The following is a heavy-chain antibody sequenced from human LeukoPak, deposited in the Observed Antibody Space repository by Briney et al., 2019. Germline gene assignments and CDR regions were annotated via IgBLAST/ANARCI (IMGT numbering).Heavy chain of an antibody. J-gene: IGHJ3*02. D-gene: IGHD1-26*01. CDR1: GFTFSSYA. V-gene: IGHV3-23*01. CDR3: ARDRIVGPYGENAFDI. CDR2: ISGSGGST. Sequence: GGSLRLSCAASGFTFSSYAMSWVRQAPGKGLEWVSAISGSGGSTYYADSVKGRFTISRDNSKNTLYLQMNSLRAEDTAVYYCARDRIVGPYGENAFDIWGQGTMVTVSS.